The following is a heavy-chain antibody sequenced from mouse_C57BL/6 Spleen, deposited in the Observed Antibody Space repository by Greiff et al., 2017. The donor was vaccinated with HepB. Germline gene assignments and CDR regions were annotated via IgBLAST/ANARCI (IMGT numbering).Heavy chain of an antibody. D-gene: IGHD4-1*01. CDR3: ARGGTGAYYFDY. Sequence: VQLQQPGAELVRPGSSVKLSCKASGYTFTSYWMHWVKQRPIQGLEWIGNIDPSDSETHYNQKFKDKATLTVDKSSSTAYMQRSSLTSEDSAVYYCARGGTGAYYFDYWGQGTTLTVSS. V-gene: IGHV1-52*01. J-gene: IGHJ2*01. CDR1: GYTFTSYW. CDR2: IDPSDSET.